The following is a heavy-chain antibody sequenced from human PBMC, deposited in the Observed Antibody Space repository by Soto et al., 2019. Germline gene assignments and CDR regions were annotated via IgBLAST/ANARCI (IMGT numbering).Heavy chain of an antibody. Sequence: GVSLRLSCAASGFTFSGSVMSWVRQAPGKGLEWVANIKQDGSEKYYVDSVKGRFTISRDNARNSLYLQMNSLRAEDTAVYYCASDSYGYSLDYWGQGTLVTVSS. D-gene: IGHD5-18*01. CDR3: ASDSYGYSLDY. J-gene: IGHJ4*02. CDR2: IKQDGSEK. CDR1: GFTFSGSV. V-gene: IGHV3-7*03.